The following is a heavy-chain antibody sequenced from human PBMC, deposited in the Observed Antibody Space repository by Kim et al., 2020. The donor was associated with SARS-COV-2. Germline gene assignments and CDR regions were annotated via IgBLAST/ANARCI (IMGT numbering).Heavy chain of an antibody. D-gene: IGHD3-10*01. J-gene: IGHJ3*02. Sequence: VKGRFTISRDNSKNTLYLQMNSLRAEDTAVYYCARDGISYGSGSYSAFDIWGQGTMVTVSS. CDR3: ARDGISYGSGSYSAFDI. V-gene: IGHV3-30*01.